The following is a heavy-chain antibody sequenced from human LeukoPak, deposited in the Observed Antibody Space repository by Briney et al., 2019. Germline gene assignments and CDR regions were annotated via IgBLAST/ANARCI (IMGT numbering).Heavy chain of an antibody. D-gene: IGHD2/OR15-2a*01. J-gene: IGHJ4*02. CDR1: TFTFTNYA. CDR3: PIGRIVLLCHY. V-gene: IGHV3-23*01. Sequence: PGRSLTLSCPLSTFTFTNYAMSWARHPAGKGLEWVSAISGSGGSTYYANSVKGPFTLSRDNSTNTLYLQMNSLRAEDTAVYYCPIGRIVLLCHYWGEGTLVSVPS. CDR2: ISGSGGST.